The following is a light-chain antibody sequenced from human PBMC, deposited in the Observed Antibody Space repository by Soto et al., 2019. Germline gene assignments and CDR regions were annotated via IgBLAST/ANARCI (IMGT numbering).Light chain of an antibody. Sequence: DIQMTQSPSSLSASVGDRVTITCRASQGISSYLNWYQQKPGKAPKLLIYDASNLKTGVPSRFSGSGSTTHFTFTISSLQPEDIATYYCQQYDNLPLTFGGGTKVDI. CDR3: QQYDNLPLT. CDR2: DAS. V-gene: IGKV1-33*01. J-gene: IGKJ4*01. CDR1: QGISSY.